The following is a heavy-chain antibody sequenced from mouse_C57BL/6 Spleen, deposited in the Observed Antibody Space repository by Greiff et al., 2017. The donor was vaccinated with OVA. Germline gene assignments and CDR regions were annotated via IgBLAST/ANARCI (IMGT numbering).Heavy chain of an antibody. CDR3: LNWDRGNFDV. Sequence: VQLQQSGPELVKPGASVKISCKASGYTFTDYYMNWVKQSHGKSLEWIGDINPNNGGTSYNQKFKGKATLTVDKSSSTAYMELRSLTSEDSAVYYCLNWDRGNFDVWGTGTTVTVSS. CDR2: INPNNGGT. D-gene: IGHD4-1*02. CDR1: GYTFTDYY. V-gene: IGHV1-26*01. J-gene: IGHJ1*03.